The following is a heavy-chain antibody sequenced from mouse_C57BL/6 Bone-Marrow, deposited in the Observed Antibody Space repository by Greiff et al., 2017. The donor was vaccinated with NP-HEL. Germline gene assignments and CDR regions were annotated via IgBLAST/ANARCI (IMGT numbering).Heavy chain of an antibody. D-gene: IGHD2-3*01. V-gene: IGHV1-63*01. CDR1: GYTFTNYW. J-gene: IGHJ2*01. Sequence: VQLKESGAELVRPGTSVKMSCKASGYTFTNYWIGWAKQRPGHGLEWIGDIYPGGGYTNYNEKFKGKATLTADKSSSTAYMQFSSLTSEDSAIYYCARLYDGYYLYFDYWGQGTTLTVSS. CDR2: IYPGGGYT. CDR3: ARLYDGYYLYFDY.